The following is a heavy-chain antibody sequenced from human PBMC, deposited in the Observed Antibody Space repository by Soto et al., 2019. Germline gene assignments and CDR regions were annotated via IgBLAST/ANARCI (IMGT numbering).Heavy chain of an antibody. CDR1: GGSISCSNW. Sequence: QVQLQESGPGLVKPSGTLSLTCAVSGGSISCSNWWSWVRQPPGKGLEWIGEIYHSGNTNYNPSLKSRVTMAVDKSRNQFSLKLSSVTAADTAVYYCARRWGEGRVDYWGQGTLVTVSS. CDR2: IYHSGNT. CDR3: ARRWGEGRVDY. J-gene: IGHJ4*02. D-gene: IGHD3-10*01. V-gene: IGHV4-4*02.